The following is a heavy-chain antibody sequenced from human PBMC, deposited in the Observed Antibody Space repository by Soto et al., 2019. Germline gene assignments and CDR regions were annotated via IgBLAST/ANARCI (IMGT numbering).Heavy chain of an antibody. V-gene: IGHV4-34*01. CDR2: INHSGST. CDR1: GGSFRGYY. J-gene: IGHJ4*02. CDR3: ARRRRFLEWYIDY. Sequence: QVQLQQWGAGLLKPSETLSLTCAVYGGSFRGYYWSWIRQPPGKGLEWIGEINHSGSTNYNPSLKSRVTISVDTSKNQFSLKLSSVTAADTAVYYCARRRRFLEWYIDYWGQGTLVTVSS. D-gene: IGHD3-3*01.